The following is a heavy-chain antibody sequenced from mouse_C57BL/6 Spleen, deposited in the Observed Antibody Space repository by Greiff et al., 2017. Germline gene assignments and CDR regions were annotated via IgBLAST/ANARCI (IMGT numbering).Heavy chain of an antibody. D-gene: IGHD2-5*01. J-gene: IGHJ3*01. V-gene: IGHV5-17*01. CDR2: ISSGSSTI. CDR3: ARPYSNYGGFAY. CDR1: GFTFSDYG. Sequence: EVKVVESGGGLVKPGGSLKLSCAASGFTFSDYGMHWVRQAPEKGLEWVAYISSGSSTIYYADTVKGRFTISRDNAKNTLFLQMPSLRSEDTAMYYCARPYSNYGGFAYWGQGTLVTVSA.